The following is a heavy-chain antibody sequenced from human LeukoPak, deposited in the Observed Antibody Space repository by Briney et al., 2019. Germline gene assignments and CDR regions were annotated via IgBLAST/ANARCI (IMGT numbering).Heavy chain of an antibody. CDR3: ARADGTNSGTNAFDV. CDR1: VYRFNVYD. J-gene: IGHJ3*01. V-gene: IGHV1-18*01. D-gene: IGHD4-23*01. CDR2: ISTYTGRA. Sequence: ASVKVSCKTSVYRFNVYDILWVRQAPGHGLDYVGWISTYTGRANYAQKFQGRVSVITDTSTSTAYLELTNLTSSDTGLYYCARADGTNSGTNAFDVWGLGTMVTVAS.